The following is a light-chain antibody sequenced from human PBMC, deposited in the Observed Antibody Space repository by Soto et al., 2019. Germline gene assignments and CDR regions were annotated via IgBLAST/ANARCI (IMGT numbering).Light chain of an antibody. Sequence: DFVMTQSPLSLPVTPGEPASISCTSSQSLLHTNGYTFLDWYLQKPGQSPQLLIYLGSNRASGVPDRFSGSGSGTNFTLKISRVEAEDVGVYYCMQALQTPWTFGQGTKADIK. CDR2: LGS. CDR3: MQALQTPWT. V-gene: IGKV2-28*01. CDR1: QSLLHTNGYTF. J-gene: IGKJ1*01.